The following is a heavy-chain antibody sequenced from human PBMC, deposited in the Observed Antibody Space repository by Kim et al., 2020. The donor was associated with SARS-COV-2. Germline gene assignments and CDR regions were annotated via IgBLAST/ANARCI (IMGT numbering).Heavy chain of an antibody. CDR3: ASYGSGSYQEDEGHY. V-gene: IGHV4-39*07. CDR2: IYYSGST. CDR1: GGSISSSSYY. D-gene: IGHD3-10*01. J-gene: IGHJ4*02. Sequence: SETLSLTCTVSGGSISSSSYYWGWIRQPPGKGLEWIGSIYYSGSTYYNPSLKSRVTISVDTSKNQFSLKLSSVTAADTAVYYCASYGSGSYQEDEGHYWGQGTLVTVSS.